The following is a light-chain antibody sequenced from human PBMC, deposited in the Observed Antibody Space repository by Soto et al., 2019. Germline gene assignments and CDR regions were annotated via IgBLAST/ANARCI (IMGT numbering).Light chain of an antibody. CDR1: QSISSW. J-gene: IGKJ3*01. V-gene: IGKV1-5*03. Sequence: DIQLTQCTSTLSASVGDRVTIPCRASQSISSWLAWYQQKPGKAAKLLIYKASTLKSGVPSRGSGRGSCTEFTLTISSLQPADFETYDCQHYNRYSEAFGPGTKVDIK. CDR3: QHYNRYSEA. CDR2: KAS.